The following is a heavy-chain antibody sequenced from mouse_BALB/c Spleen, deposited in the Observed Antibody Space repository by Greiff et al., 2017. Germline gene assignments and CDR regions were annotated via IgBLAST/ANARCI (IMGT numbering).Heavy chain of an antibody. CDR1: GFSLTSYG. CDR2: IWAGGST. CDR3: AREGAYLYYAMDY. J-gene: IGHJ4*01. V-gene: IGHV2-9*02. D-gene: IGHD5-5*01. Sequence: VQLKESGPGLVAPSQSLSITCTVSGFSLTSYGVHWVRQPPGKGLEWLGVIWAGGSTNYNSALMSRLSISKDNSKSQVFLKMNSLQTDDTAMYYCAREGAYLYYAMDYWGQGTSVTVSS.